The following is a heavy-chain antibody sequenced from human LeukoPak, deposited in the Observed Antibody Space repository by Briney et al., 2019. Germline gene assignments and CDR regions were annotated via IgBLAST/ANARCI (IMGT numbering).Heavy chain of an antibody. Sequence: GGSLRLSCAVSGFTVSGNYMSWVRQAPGKGLEWVGRIKSKTDGGTTDYAAPVKGRFTISRDDSKNTLYLQMNSLKTEDTAVYYCTTDLQWLVLVGYYYYTDVWGKGTTVTVSS. D-gene: IGHD6-19*01. CDR3: TTDLQWLVLVGYYYYTDV. CDR1: GFTVSGNY. CDR2: IKSKTDGGTT. J-gene: IGHJ6*03. V-gene: IGHV3-15*01.